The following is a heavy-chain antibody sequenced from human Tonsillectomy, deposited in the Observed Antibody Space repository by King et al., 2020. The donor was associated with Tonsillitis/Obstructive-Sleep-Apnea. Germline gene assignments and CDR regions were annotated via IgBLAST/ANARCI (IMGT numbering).Heavy chain of an antibody. D-gene: IGHD3-3*01. CDR1: GGSFSGYY. CDR2: INHSVST. V-gene: IGHV4-34*01. Sequence: VQLQQWGAGLLKPSETLSLTCAVYGGSFSGYYWSWIRQPPGKGLEWIGEINHSVSTNYNPSLKSRVTISVDTSKNQFSLKLSAVTAADTAVYYCARGEGYYDFWSGYYFDYWGQGTLVTVSS. CDR3: ARGEGYYDFWSGYYFDY. J-gene: IGHJ4*02.